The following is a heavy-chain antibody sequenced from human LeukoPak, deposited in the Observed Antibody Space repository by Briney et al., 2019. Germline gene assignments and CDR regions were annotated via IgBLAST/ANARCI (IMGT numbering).Heavy chain of an antibody. J-gene: IGHJ3*02. CDR1: GFIFSSYG. V-gene: IGHV3-30*02. CDR2: IRYDGSNK. CDR3: AKDSGDYGDYVGLDAFDI. D-gene: IGHD4-17*01. Sequence: PGGSLRLSCAASGFIFSSYGMHWVRQAPGKGLEWVAFIRYDGSNKYYADSVKGRFTISRDNSKNTLYLQMNSLRAEDTAVYYCAKDSGDYGDYVGLDAFDIWGQGTMVTVSS.